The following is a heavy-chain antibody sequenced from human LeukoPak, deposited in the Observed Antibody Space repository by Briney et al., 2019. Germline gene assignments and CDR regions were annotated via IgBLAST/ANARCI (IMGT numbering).Heavy chain of an antibody. D-gene: IGHD3-10*01. J-gene: IGHJ4*02. CDR1: GYTFTSYG. V-gene: IGHV1-18*01. Sequence: GASVKVSCKASGYTFTSYGISWVRQAPGQGLEWMGWISAYNGNTNYAQKLQGRVTMTTDTSTSTAYMELRSLRSDDTAVYYCARMVHGTMVRGVIYFDYWGQGTLVTVSS. CDR3: ARMVHGTMVRGVIYFDY. CDR2: ISAYNGNT.